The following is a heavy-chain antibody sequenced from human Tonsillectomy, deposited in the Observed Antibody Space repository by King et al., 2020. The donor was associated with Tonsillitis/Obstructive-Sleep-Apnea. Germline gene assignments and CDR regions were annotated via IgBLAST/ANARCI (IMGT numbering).Heavy chain of an antibody. V-gene: IGHV4-39*01. CDR2: IYYSGST. Sequence: LQLQESGPGLEKPSETLSLTCTVSGGSISSSSYYWGWIRQPPGKGLEWIGSIYYSGSTYYNPSLKSRVTISVDTSKNQFSLKLSSVTAADTAVYYCARRYYDILTGYDYWGQGTLVTVSS. CDR3: ARRYYDILTGYDY. J-gene: IGHJ4*02. D-gene: IGHD3-9*01. CDR1: GGSISSSSYY.